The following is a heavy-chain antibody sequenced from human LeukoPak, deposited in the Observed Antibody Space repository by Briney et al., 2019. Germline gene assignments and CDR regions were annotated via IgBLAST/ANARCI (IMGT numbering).Heavy chain of an antibody. CDR2: IREDGSRL. V-gene: IGHV3-7*01. CDR1: GTIFKNFW. Sequence: GGSLRLSCTASGTIFKNFWMSWVRQAPGKGLEWVANIREDGSRLFYVDSVKGRFTISRDNAKNSMYLQMNNLRVEDTAVYYCVNAITLPDWGQGTLVMVSS. D-gene: IGHD3-10*01. CDR3: VNAITLPD. J-gene: IGHJ4*02.